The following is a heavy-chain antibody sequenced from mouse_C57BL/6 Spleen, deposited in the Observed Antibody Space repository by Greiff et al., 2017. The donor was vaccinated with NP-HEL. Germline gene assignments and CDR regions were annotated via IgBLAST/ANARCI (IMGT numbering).Heavy chain of an antibody. D-gene: IGHD2-4*01. J-gene: IGHJ2*01. CDR3: ARWDYDYDGYYFDY. Sequence: QVQLQQSGAELVKPGASVKISCKASGYAFSSYWMNWVKQRPGKGLEWIGQIYPGDGDTNYNGKFKGKATLTADKSSSTAYMQLSSLTSEDSAVYFCARWDYDYDGYYFDYWGQGTTLTVSS. CDR2: IYPGDGDT. CDR1: GYAFSSYW. V-gene: IGHV1-80*01.